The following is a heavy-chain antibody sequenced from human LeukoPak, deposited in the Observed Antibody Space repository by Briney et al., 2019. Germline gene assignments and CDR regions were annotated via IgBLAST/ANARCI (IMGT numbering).Heavy chain of an antibody. V-gene: IGHV3-21*01. D-gene: IGHD4-23*01. CDR3: ATDYAGNSLWYYYGWCV. CDR1: GFTFSHYS. CDR2: ISSDSRYI. J-gene: IGHJ6*02. Sequence: ARGSLRLSCAPSGFTFSHYSMNWVRQAPGKGLEWVSSISSDSRYIYYADSLKGRFTICRDNAKTALYLEMNSLRAEDTAVYYCATDYAGNSLWYYYGWCVGGQGTTATVSS.